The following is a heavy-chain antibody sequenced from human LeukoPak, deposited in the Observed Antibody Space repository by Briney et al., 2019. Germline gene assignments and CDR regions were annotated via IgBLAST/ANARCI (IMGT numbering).Heavy chain of an antibody. V-gene: IGHV3-33*01. Sequence: GGSLTVSCAASGFTFSSYGMHWVRQAPGKGLEWVAVIWYDGSNKYYAGSVKGRFTISRDNSKNTLYLQMNSLRAEDTAVYYCARKQPAAGLYYYYYYMDVWGKGTTVSV. CDR3: ARKQPAAGLYYYYYYMDV. J-gene: IGHJ6*03. CDR1: GFTFSSYG. D-gene: IGHD6-13*01. CDR2: IWYDGSNK.